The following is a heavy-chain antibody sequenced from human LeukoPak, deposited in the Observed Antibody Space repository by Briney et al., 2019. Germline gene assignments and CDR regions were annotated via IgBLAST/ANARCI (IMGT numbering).Heavy chain of an antibody. V-gene: IGHV3-48*02. CDR3: ARDVGDCSSTSCPKPEDNWFDR. CDR2: VTTTSSAI. J-gene: IGHJ5*02. Sequence: GGSLRLACAASGFSLSNCNKNRVRQGPGKGLEWISYVTTTSSAIYYADSVKGRFTISRDNAKSSLYLQMDSPRDEDTAVYYCARDVGDCSSTSCPKPEDNWFDRLGQGTLVTVSS. CDR1: GFSLSNCN. D-gene: IGHD2-2*01.